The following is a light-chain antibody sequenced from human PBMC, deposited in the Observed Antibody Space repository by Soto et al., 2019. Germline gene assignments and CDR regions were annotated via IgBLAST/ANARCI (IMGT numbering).Light chain of an antibody. CDR3: SSYTTNNTVYV. V-gene: IGLV2-14*01. CDR2: EVS. J-gene: IGLJ1*01. CDR1: SSDVGGYNY. Sequence: QSALTQPASVSGSPGQSITISCTGTSSDVGGYNYVSWYQQHPGKAPKLMIYEVSNRPSGVSNRFSGSKSGNTASLTISGLQAEDEADYHCSSYTTNNTVYVFGTGTKLTVL.